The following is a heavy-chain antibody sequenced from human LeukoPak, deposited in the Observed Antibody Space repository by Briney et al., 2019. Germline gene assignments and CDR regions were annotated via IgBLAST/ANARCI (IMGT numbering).Heavy chain of an antibody. CDR3: ARGIPEHGTGAFAI. D-gene: IGHD6-13*01. J-gene: IGHJ3*02. CDR1: GASISTFY. CDR2: IDYSGST. V-gene: IGHV4-59*01. Sequence: SETLSLTCTVSGASISTFYWTWIRQPPGKGLEWIGYIDYSGSTNYNTALRSRVTISAETSKNQVSLKLTSVTPADTAVYYCARGIPEHGTGAFAIWGQGTMVTVSS.